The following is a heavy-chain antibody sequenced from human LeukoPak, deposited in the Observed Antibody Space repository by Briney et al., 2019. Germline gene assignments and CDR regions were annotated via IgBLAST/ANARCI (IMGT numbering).Heavy chain of an antibody. D-gene: IGHD6-19*01. CDR3: ASHLRYSSGSYNWFDP. J-gene: IGHJ5*02. V-gene: IGHV4-39*01. CDR1: GGSVGRRNYY. Sequence: SETLSLTCTVSGGSVGRRNYYWAWVRQPPGKGLEWIGSVYFSGSTHYHWSPKTRVTISVDTSRNQFSLKLNSVTAADTAMYYCASHLRYSSGSYNWFDPWGQGTLVTVSS. CDR2: VYFSGST.